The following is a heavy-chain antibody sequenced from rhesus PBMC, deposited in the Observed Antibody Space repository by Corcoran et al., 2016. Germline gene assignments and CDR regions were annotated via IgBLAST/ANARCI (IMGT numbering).Heavy chain of an antibody. CDR3: ASKPSGYNPFDY. Sequence: QVQLQESGPGLVKHSQILSLNCAISGDSVSSKSATWNWIRQSPSRGREWLGRTYSRSKCYNSYSQSDHNRIRIKPDTSKNHFSLQMNSVTHEDMAVYYFASKPSGYNPFDYWGRGVLVTVSS. CDR1: GDSVSSKSAT. J-gene: IGHJ4*01. V-gene: IGHV6-1*01. CDR2: TYSRSKCYN. D-gene: IGHD5-24*01.